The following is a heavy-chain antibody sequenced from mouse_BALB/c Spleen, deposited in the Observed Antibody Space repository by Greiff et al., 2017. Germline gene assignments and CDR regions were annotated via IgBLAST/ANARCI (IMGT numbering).Heavy chain of an antibody. CDR3: TRSTMITTGAMDY. CDR1: GYTFTSYW. D-gene: IGHD2-4*01. CDR2: IYPSDSYT. Sequence: VQLQQSGAELVRPGASVKLSCKASGYTFTSYWINWVKQRPGQGLEWIGNIYPSDSYTNYNQKFKDKATLTVDKSSSTAYMQLSSPTSEDSAVYYCTRSTMITTGAMDYWGQGTSVTVSS. J-gene: IGHJ4*01. V-gene: IGHV1-69*02.